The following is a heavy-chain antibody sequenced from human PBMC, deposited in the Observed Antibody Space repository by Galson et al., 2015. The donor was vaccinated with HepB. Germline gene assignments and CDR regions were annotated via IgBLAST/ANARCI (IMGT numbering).Heavy chain of an antibody. CDR2: INSDGSST. Sequence: SLRLSCAASGFTFNTYWMHWVRQVSGKGLVWVSRINSDGSSTSYADSVKGRFTISRDNAKNTLYLQMNSLRAEDTGLYHRARGYFYESSGYFYYYGMDVWGQGTTVTVSS. D-gene: IGHD3-22*01. J-gene: IGHJ6*02. CDR1: GFTFNTYW. V-gene: IGHV3-74*01. CDR3: ARGYFYESSGYFYYYGMDV.